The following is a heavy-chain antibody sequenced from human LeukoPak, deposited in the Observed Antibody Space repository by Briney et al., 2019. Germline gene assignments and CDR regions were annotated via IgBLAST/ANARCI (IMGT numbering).Heavy chain of an antibody. Sequence: PGGSLRLSCAASGFTFSTHWMSWVREAPGKGLEWVANIKEDGSDQYYVDSVKGRFTISRDNARNSLFLQMNSLRDEDSALYYCAKDRAPYGSGGGEDYFDLWGRGTLVTVSS. J-gene: IGHJ2*01. CDR3: AKDRAPYGSGGGEDYFDL. CDR2: IKEDGSDQ. CDR1: GFTFSTHW. V-gene: IGHV3-7*03. D-gene: IGHD3-10*01.